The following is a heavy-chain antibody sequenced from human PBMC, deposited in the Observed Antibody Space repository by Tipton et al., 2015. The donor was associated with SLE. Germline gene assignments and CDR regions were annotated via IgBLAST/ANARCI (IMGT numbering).Heavy chain of an antibody. CDR3: AKGRVQRGWYDSSGYSVFDN. J-gene: IGHJ4*02. V-gene: IGHV3-7*01. D-gene: IGHD3-22*01. CDR1: GFALSGAW. CDR2: IKQDGSEA. Sequence: SLRLSCAASGFALSGAWMGWVRQAQGKGLEWVASIKQDGSEAYYVDSVKGRFTISRDNGKNSLYLQMDSLRAEDTAVYYCAKGRVQRGWYDSSGYSVFDNWSQGSLVTVSS.